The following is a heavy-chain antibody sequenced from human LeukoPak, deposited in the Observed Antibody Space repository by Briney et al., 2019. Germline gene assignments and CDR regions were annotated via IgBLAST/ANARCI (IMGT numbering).Heavy chain of an antibody. D-gene: IGHD3-16*01. CDR2: INTNTGNP. V-gene: IGHV7-4-1*02. J-gene: IGHJ4*02. CDR3: ARDLIMITFGGVTPFGY. CDR1: GYTFTSYA. Sequence: ASVKVSCKASGYTFTSYAMNWVRQAPGQVLEWMGWINTNTGNPTYAQGFTGRFVFSLDTSVSTAYLQISSLKAEDTAVYYCARDLIMITFGGVTPFGYWGQGTLVTVSS.